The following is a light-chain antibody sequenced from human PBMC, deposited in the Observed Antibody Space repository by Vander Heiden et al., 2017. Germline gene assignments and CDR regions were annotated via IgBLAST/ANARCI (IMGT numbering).Light chain of an antibody. V-gene: IGLV2-23*02. CDR1: NSDVGTYNL. CDR2: EVT. J-gene: IGLJ1*01. Sequence: QSALTQPASVSGSPGQSITISCTGTNSDVGTYNLVSWYQQHPAKAPKLMIFEVTERPSGVSDRFSGSKSVNTASLTISGLQAEDEADYYCCSYAGTSTYVFGTGTKVTVL. CDR3: CSYAGTSTYV.